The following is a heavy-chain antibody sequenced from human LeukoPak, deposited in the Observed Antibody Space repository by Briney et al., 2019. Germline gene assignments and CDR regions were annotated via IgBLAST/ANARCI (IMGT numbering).Heavy chain of an antibody. Sequence: PGGSLRLSCAASGFTFDDYAMHWVRQTPGKDLEWVSLISGDGRNTYYADSVKGRFTISRDNSKSSLYLQMNSLRTEDTALYYCATPAGGYYYDSSGGMDVWGQGTTVTVSS. CDR3: ATPAGGYYYDSSGGMDV. CDR2: ISGDGRNT. D-gene: IGHD3-22*01. J-gene: IGHJ6*02. CDR1: GFTFDDYA. V-gene: IGHV3-43*02.